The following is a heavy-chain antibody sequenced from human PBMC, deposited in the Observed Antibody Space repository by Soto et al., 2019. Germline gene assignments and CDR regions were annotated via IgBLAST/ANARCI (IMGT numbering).Heavy chain of an antibody. CDR3: ASDRQYYDFWSGQQNERPYGMDV. V-gene: IGHV4-34*02. J-gene: IGHJ6*02. Sequence: QVQLQQWGARLLKPSETLSLTCAVYGGSFSGFYWTWIRQAPEKGLEWIGEINDSGHTNYNSSLKSRVTISVETSKNQFSLNLSSVTAADTAVYYCASDRQYYDFWSGQQNERPYGMDVWGQGTTVTVSS. D-gene: IGHD3-3*01. CDR1: GGSFSGFY. CDR2: INDSGHT.